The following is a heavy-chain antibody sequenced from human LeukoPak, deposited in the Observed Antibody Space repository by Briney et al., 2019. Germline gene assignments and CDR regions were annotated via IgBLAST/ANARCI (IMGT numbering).Heavy chain of an antibody. CDR2: ISGSGGST. CDR3: ARDYYGSGSYFRVQRPIDS. J-gene: IGHJ4*02. CDR1: GFTFSSYA. V-gene: IGHV3-23*01. Sequence: GGSLRLSCAASGFTFSSYAMSWVRQPPGKGLEWVSAISGSGGSTYYADSVKGRFTISRDNSKNTLYLQMNSLRAEDTAVYYCARDYYGSGSYFRVQRPIDSWGQGTLVTVSS. D-gene: IGHD3-10*01.